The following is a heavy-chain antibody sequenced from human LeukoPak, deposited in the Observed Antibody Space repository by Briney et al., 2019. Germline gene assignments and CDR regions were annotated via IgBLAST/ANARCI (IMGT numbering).Heavy chain of an antibody. Sequence: PSETLSLTCTVSGGSITSYYWSWIRQPPGKGLEWIGYIYYSGSTNYNPSLKSRLTISVDASKNQFSLKLSSVTATDTAVYYCASLTTVTQGYFDSWGQGTLSPSPQ. CDR3: ASLTTVTQGYFDS. J-gene: IGHJ4*02. D-gene: IGHD4-17*01. CDR2: IYYSGST. V-gene: IGHV4-59*08. CDR1: GGSITSYY.